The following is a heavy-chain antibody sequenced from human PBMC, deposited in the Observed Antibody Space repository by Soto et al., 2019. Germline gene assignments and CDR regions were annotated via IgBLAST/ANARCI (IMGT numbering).Heavy chain of an antibody. Sequence: EGQLLESGGGLVRPGGSLTLSCAGSGLTFSRYAMTWVRQAPGKGLEWVSSITVTDSRRNYADSVKGRFTISTDTHKNIVYLQMKSRRVEAAALYYCARESIYVVVVGSTLDLCYGVDVWGQGTAVLVSS. D-gene: IGHD2-15*01. CDR3: ARESIYVVVVGSTLDLCYGVDV. CDR1: GLTFSRYA. CDR2: ITVTDSRR. J-gene: IGHJ6*02. V-gene: IGHV3-23*01.